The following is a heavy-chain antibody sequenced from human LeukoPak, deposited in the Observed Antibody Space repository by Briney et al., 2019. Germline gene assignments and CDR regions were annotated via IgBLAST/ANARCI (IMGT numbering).Heavy chain of an antibody. Sequence: GESLKISCKGSGYSFTNYSIGWVREMPGKGLEWMGIIYPGDSDTRYSPSFQGQVTISADKSITTAYLQWSSLKASDTAMYYCARRGYCATTTCYRLFDYWGQGTLVTVSS. CDR2: IYPGDSDT. D-gene: IGHD2-2*01. CDR3: ARRGYCATTTCYRLFDY. V-gene: IGHV5-51*01. CDR1: GYSFTNYS. J-gene: IGHJ4*02.